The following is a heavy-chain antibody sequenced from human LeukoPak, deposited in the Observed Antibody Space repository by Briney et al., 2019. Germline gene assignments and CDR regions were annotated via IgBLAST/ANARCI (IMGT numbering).Heavy chain of an antibody. Sequence: ASVKVSCKGSGYTFIGYYIHWVRQAPGQGLEWMGWINPQSGDTNYRKKFQGRVTVTRDTSITTGYMELRRLTSDDTAVYFCARGSEYYFDQWGQGTLVTISS. CDR3: ARGSEYYFDQ. CDR2: INPQSGDT. J-gene: IGHJ4*02. V-gene: IGHV1-2*02. CDR1: GYTFIGYY.